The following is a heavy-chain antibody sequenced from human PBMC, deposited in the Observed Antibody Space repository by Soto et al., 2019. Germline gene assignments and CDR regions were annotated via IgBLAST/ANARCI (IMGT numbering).Heavy chain of an antibody. D-gene: IGHD6-19*01. V-gene: IGHV3-23*01. CDR1: GFTFSSYA. CDR3: SMYSSGWYSPYYYGMDV. Sequence: GGSLRLSCAASGFTFSSYAMSWVRQAPGKGLEWVSAISGSGGSTYYADSVKGRFTISRDNSKNTLYLQMNSLRAEDTAVYYCSMYSSGWYSPYYYGMDVWGQGTTVTVSS. J-gene: IGHJ6*02. CDR2: ISGSGGST.